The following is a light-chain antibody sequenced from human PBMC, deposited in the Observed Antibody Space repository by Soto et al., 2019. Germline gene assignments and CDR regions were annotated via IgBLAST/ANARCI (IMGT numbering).Light chain of an antibody. J-gene: IGKJ4*01. CDR1: QALSNY. Sequence: DIQLTQSPSFLSASVGDTVTITCRASQALSNYLAWYQQKPGKAPDLLIYSASTLQSGVPLRFSGSGSETEFSLTIRALQPEDFATYYCQQLSRYPLTFGGGTKVE. V-gene: IGKV1-9*01. CDR3: QQLSRYPLT. CDR2: SAS.